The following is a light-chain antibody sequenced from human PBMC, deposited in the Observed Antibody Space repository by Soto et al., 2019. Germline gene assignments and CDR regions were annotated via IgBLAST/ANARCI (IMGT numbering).Light chain of an antibody. CDR3: QQYTNRPPWT. V-gene: IGKV3-15*01. CDR1: QSVSTN. J-gene: IGKJ1*01. CDR2: GAS. Sequence: EILMTQSPATLSVSPGDRATLSCRASQSVSTNLAWYQQRPGQAPRLLIYGASTRATGIPARFSGSGSGTEFTLTVSCRQSDDFAVYYCQQYTNRPPWTFGQGTKVDLK.